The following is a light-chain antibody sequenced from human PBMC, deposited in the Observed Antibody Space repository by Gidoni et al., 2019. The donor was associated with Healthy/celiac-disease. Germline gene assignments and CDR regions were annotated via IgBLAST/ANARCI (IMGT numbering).Light chain of an antibody. V-gene: IGKV1-5*03. CDR1: QSISSW. CDR3: QQYNSYSPWT. J-gene: IGKJ1*01. Sequence: DIQMTQSPSTLSASVGDRVTITCRASQSISSWLAWYQQKPGKAPKLLIYKASSIENGVPSRFSGSGSGTEFTLTISSLQPDDFATYYCQQYNSYSPWTFGQXTKVEIK. CDR2: KAS.